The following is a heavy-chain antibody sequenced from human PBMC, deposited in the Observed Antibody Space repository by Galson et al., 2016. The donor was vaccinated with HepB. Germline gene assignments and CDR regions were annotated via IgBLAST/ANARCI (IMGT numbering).Heavy chain of an antibody. V-gene: IGHV2-5*02. CDR3: VHRRSRTYYFDY. CDR2: IYWDDDK. J-gene: IGHJ4*02. Sequence: PALVKPTQTLTLTCTVSGFSLSSNEAGVGWIRQPPGKALEWLELIYWDDDKRYSPSLKNRLTITKDTSKNQVVLTMTNMDPVDTATYYCVHRRSRTYYFDYWGQGTLVTVSS. CDR1: GFSLSSNEAG.